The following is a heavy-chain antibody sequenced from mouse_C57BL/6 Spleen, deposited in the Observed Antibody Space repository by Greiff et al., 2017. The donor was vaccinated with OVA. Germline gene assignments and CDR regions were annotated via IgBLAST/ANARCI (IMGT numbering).Heavy chain of an antibody. Sequence: LVESGPELVKPGASVKLSCKASGYTFTSYDINWVKQRPGQGLEWIGWIYPRDGSTKYNEKFKGKATLTVDTSSSTAYMELHSLTSEDSAVYFCARWGTTVVAPFDYWGQGTTLTVSS. J-gene: IGHJ2*01. V-gene: IGHV1-85*01. CDR2: IYPRDGST. D-gene: IGHD1-1*01. CDR3: ARWGTTVVAPFDY. CDR1: GYTFTSYD.